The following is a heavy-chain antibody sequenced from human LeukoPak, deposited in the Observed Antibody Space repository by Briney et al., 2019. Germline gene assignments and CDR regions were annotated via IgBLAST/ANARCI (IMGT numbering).Heavy chain of an antibody. V-gene: IGHV4-39*07. CDR1: GGSISSGSFY. Sequence: PSETLSLTCTVSGGSISSGSFYWAWIRQPPGKGLEWIGTISYSGNTYYNPSLESRVTISVATPKNQFSLNLSSVTAADTAVYYCAREVVGDPTFDSWGQGTLVTVSS. D-gene: IGHD4-17*01. CDR3: AREVVGDPTFDS. J-gene: IGHJ4*02. CDR2: ISYSGNT.